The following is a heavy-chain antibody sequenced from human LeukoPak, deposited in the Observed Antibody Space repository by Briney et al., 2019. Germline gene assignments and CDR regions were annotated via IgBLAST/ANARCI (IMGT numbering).Heavy chain of an antibody. D-gene: IGHD3-10*01. V-gene: IGHV1-69*13. CDR3: ARVMDPSYYYYYGMDV. Sequence: SGKVSCKASGGTFSSYAISWVRQAPGQGLEWMGGIIPIFGTANYAQKFQGRVTITADESTSTAYMELSSLRSEDTAVYYCARVMDPSYYYYYGMDVWGQGTTVTVSS. CDR1: GGTFSSYA. CDR2: IIPIFGTA. J-gene: IGHJ6*02.